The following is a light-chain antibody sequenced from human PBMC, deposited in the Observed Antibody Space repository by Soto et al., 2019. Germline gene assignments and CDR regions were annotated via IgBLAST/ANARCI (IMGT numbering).Light chain of an antibody. J-gene: IGLJ3*02. CDR2: LNSDGSH. Sequence: QPVLTQSPSASASLGASVKLTCTLSSGHSSYAIAWHQQQPEKGPRHLLKLNSDGSHSKGDGIPDRFSGSSSGAERYPTISRLQSAEEADYGCQSWGTGLLVFGGGTKVTVL. V-gene: IGLV4-69*01. CDR1: SGHSSYA. CDR3: QSWGTGLLV.